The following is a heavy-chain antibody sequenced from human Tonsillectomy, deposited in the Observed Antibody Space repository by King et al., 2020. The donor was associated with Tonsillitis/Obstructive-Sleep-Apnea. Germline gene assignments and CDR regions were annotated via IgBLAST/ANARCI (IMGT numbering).Heavy chain of an antibody. D-gene: IGHD2-15*01. Sequence: VQLVESEAEVKRPGASVKVACRASGYTFINYGINWVRQAPGQGLEWMGWISTYNGHTIYAQKFQGRVTMTTDTSTSTAYMELRSLRSDDTAVYYCARDSLGYCTSGSCWYWFDPWGQGTLVTVSS. CDR1: GYTFINYG. CDR2: ISTYNGHT. CDR3: ARDSLGYCTSGSCWYWFDP. V-gene: IGHV1-18*01. J-gene: IGHJ5*02.